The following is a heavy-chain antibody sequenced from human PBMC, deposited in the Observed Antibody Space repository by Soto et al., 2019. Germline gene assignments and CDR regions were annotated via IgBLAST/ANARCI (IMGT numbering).Heavy chain of an antibody. V-gene: IGHV4-34*01. CDR2: INHSGST. CDR3: ARGLSSDFWSGYSRGNYMDV. J-gene: IGHJ6*03. D-gene: IGHD3-3*01. CDR1: AGSPSPCD. Sequence: SETLSLLCAVYAGSPSPCDKRLIRLPLGKGLEWIGEINHSGSTNYNPSLKSRVTISVDTSKNQFSLKLSSVTAADTAVYYCARGLSSDFWSGYSRGNYMDVWGKGTTVT.